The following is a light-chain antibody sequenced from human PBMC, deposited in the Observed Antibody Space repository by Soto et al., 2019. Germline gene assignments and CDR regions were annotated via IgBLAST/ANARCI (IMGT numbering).Light chain of an antibody. Sequence: EIVMTQSPATLSVSPGERATLSCRASQSVSINLAWYQQKPGQAPRLLIYGASTRATGIPARFSGSGAGTHFTLTISSLQSEDFAVYYCQQYNNWPLTFGGGSRLEIK. J-gene: IGKJ4*01. CDR3: QQYNNWPLT. CDR1: QSVSIN. CDR2: GAS. V-gene: IGKV3-15*01.